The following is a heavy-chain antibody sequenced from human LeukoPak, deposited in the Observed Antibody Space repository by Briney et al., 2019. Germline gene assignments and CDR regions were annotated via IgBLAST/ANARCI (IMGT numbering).Heavy chain of an antibody. CDR2: ISTYSGNT. Sequence: ASVRVSSKDSGYTFTKYGISWVRQAPGQGRERMGWISTYSGNTNYVQKLQGRVTMTTHTSTNTAYMELRSLRSDDTAVYYCARGRAAADDFDYWGQGTLVTVSS. D-gene: IGHD6-13*01. V-gene: IGHV1-18*04. CDR1: GYTFTKYG. J-gene: IGHJ4*02. CDR3: ARGRAAADDFDY.